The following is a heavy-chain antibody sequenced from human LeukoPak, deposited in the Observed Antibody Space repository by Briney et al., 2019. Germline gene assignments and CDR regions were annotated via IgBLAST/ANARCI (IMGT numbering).Heavy chain of an antibody. CDR1: GFTFSSYA. V-gene: IGHV3-30-3*01. CDR2: ISYDESNK. J-gene: IGHJ4*02. CDR3: TRDQAQAFDY. Sequence: GGSLRLSCAASGFTFSSYAMHWVRQAPGKGLEWVAVISYDESNKYYAGSVKGRFTISRDNSKNTLYLQMNSLRAEDTAVYYCTRDQAQAFDYWGQGTLVTVSS.